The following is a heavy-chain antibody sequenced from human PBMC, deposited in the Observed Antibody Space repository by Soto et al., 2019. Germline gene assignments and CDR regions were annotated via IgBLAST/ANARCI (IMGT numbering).Heavy chain of an antibody. D-gene: IGHD3-22*01. CDR2: MRGSGGDT. Sequence: EVQVLESGGGLVQPGGSLRLSCAASGFTFSLCAMSWVRQAPGKGLEGVSSMRGSGGDTYYADSVKGRFTISRDNSKNTLFLQMNSLRVEDTAIYCCVKRHSNSYYDVDFWGQGALVTVPS. J-gene: IGHJ4*02. V-gene: IGHV3-23*01. CDR1: GFTFSLCA. CDR3: VKRHSNSYYDVDF.